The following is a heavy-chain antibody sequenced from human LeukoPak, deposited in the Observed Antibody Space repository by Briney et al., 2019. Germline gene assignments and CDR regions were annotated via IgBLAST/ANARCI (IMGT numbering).Heavy chain of an antibody. CDR1: GGSISSSSYY. V-gene: IGHV4-39*01. J-gene: IGHJ5*02. CDR2: IYFSGST. CDR3: ARQAVLGATRWFDP. D-gene: IGHD1-26*01. Sequence: SETLSLTCTVSGGSISSSSYYWGWIRQPPGKDLEWIGSIYFSGSTYYNPSLKSRVTISVDTSKYQFSLKVRSVTAADTATYYCARQAVLGATRWFDPWGQGTLVTVSS.